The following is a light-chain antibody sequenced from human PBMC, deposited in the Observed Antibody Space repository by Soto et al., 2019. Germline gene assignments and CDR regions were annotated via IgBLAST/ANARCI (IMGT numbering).Light chain of an antibody. Sequence: QSALTQPASVSGSPGQSITISCTGTSSDVGGYNYVSWYQQHPGEAPKLMIYDVSNRPSGVSNRFSGSKSGNTASLTISGLQAEDEADYYGSSYTTSNTLEVVFGGGTKVTVL. CDR1: SSDVGGYNY. J-gene: IGLJ2*01. CDR2: DVS. CDR3: SSYTTSNTLEVV. V-gene: IGLV2-14*01.